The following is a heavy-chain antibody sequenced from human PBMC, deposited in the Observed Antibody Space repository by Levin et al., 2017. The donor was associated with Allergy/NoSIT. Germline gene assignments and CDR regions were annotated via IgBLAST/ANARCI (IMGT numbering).Heavy chain of an antibody. CDR3: ARGSGSYYGDD. CDR2: TYSDGTT. CDR1: GFTVSSNY. Sequence: GASVKVSCAASGFTVSSNYMSWVRQAPGKGLEWVSATYSDGTTYYADSVKGRFTISRDSSKNILYLQMNSLRPKDTAVYYCARGSGSYYGDDWGQGTLVTVSS. D-gene: IGHD1-26*01. V-gene: IGHV3-66*01. J-gene: IGHJ4*02.